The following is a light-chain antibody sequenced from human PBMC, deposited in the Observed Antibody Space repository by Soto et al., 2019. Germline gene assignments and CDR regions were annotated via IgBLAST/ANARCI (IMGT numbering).Light chain of an antibody. CDR3: QQRGNWPPLFT. V-gene: IGKV3-11*01. J-gene: IGKJ3*01. Sequence: EIVLTQSPATLSLSPGERATLSCRASQSVGKFLAWYQQKSGQAPRLLIYDASNRATGIPARFSGSGSGTDFTLTISSLEPEDFAVYYCQQRGNWPPLFTFGPGTMVDIK. CDR1: QSVGKF. CDR2: DAS.